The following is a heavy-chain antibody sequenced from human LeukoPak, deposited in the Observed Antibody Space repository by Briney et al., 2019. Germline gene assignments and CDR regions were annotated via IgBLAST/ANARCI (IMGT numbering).Heavy chain of an antibody. D-gene: IGHD3-9*01. CDR1: GFTFSNYA. J-gene: IGHJ4*02. Sequence: PGGSLRLSCAASGFTFSNYAMSWVRQAPGKGLEWVSAISGSGGSTYYADSVKGRFTISRDNSKNTLYLQMNNLRAEDTAVYYCAKDMRFDWTPYYFDYWGQGTLVTVSS. V-gene: IGHV3-23*01. CDR2: ISGSGGST. CDR3: AKDMRFDWTPYYFDY.